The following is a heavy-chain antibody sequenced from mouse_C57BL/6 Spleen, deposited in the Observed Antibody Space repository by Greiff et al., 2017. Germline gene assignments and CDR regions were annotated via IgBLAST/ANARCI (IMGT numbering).Heavy chain of an antibody. CDR3: ASNGYYEYYAMDY. V-gene: IGHV1-64*01. J-gene: IGHJ4*01. CDR2: IHPNSGST. D-gene: IGHD2-3*01. CDR1: GYTFTSYW. Sequence: VQLQQPGAELVKPGASVKLSCKASGYTFTSYWMHWVKQRPGQGLEWIGMIHPNSGSTNYNEKFKSKATLTVDKSSSTAYMQLSSLTSEDSAVYYCASNGYYEYYAMDYWGQGTSVTVSS.